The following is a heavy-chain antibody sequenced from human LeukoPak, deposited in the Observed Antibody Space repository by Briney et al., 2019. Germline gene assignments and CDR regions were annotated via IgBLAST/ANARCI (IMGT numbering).Heavy chain of an antibody. Sequence: PSETLSLTCTVSGGSISSYFWTWIRQPPGKGLEWIGYIYYSGSTKYNPSLKSRVTISVDTSKNQFSLKLSSVTAADTAVYYCARHPRTTGHALDIWGQGTMVTVSS. V-gene: IGHV4-59*08. CDR3: ARHPRTTGHALDI. D-gene: IGHD4-11*01. CDR1: GGSISSYF. J-gene: IGHJ3*02. CDR2: IYYSGST.